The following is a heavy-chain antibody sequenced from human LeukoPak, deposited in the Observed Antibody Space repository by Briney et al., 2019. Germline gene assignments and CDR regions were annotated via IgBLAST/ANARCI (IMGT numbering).Heavy chain of an antibody. CDR2: IYTSGST. CDR3: AREGSGSGTASLDY. V-gene: IGHV4-61*02. J-gene: IGHJ4*02. D-gene: IGHD6-19*01. Sequence: SQTLSLTCTVSGGSISSGSYYWRWIRQPAGKGLEWIGRIYTSGSTNYNPSLKSRVTISVDTSKNQFSLKLSSVTAADTAVYYCAREGSGSGTASLDYWGQETLVTVSS. CDR1: GGSISSGSYY.